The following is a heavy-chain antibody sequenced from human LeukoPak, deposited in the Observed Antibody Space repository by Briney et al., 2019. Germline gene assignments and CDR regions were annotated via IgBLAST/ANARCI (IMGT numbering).Heavy chain of an antibody. J-gene: IGHJ6*03. V-gene: IGHV3-30*02. Sequence: GGSLRLSCAASGFTFSSYGMHWVRQAPGKGLEWVAFIRYDGSNKYYADSVKGRFTISRDNSKNTLYLQMNSLRAEDTAVYYCAKSPSWVGVVSTYGYYMDVWGKGTTVTVSS. D-gene: IGHD3-3*01. CDR2: IRYDGSNK. CDR3: AKSPSWVGVVSTYGYYMDV. CDR1: GFTFSSYG.